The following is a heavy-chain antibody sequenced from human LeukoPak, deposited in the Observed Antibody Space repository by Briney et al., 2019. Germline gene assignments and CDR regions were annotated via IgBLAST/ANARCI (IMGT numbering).Heavy chain of an antibody. CDR1: GGSFSGYY. Sequence: SETLSLTCAVYGGSFSGYYWSWIRQPPGKGLEWIGEINHSGSTNYNPSLKSRVTISVDTSKNQFSLKLSSVTAADTAVYYCASTIHDYYMDVWGKGTTVTVSS. V-gene: IGHV4-34*01. CDR3: ASTIHDYYMDV. D-gene: IGHD3-10*01. CDR2: INHSGST. J-gene: IGHJ6*03.